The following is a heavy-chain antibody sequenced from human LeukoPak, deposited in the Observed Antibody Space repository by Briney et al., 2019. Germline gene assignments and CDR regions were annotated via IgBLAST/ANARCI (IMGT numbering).Heavy chain of an antibody. J-gene: IGHJ5*02. V-gene: IGHV3-23*01. D-gene: IGHD6-6*01. CDR3: AKGIGIAARRSNGFDP. Sequence: PAGGPLGPSCAALRSALTTSAISWVRQAPGKGLKWVSVIRGSGGSPYYADSVKGRLPISRDNSKNTPYLQMNSLRAEDTAVYYCAKGIGIAARRSNGFDPWGQGTLVTVSS. CDR1: RSALTTSA. CDR2: IRGSGGSP.